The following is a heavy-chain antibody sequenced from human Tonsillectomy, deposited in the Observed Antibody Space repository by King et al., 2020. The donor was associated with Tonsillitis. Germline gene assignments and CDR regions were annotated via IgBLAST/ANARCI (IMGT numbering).Heavy chain of an antibody. CDR2: ISGSGGST. Sequence: VQLVESGGGLVQPGGSLRLSCAASGFTFSSYAMTWVRQAPGKGLEWVSGISGSGGSTYYADSVKGRFTISRDNSKNTLYLQMNSLRAEDTAVYYCAKDLYYYVSSGYPYFDYWGQGTLVTVSS. D-gene: IGHD3-22*01. CDR1: GFTFSSYA. CDR3: AKDLYYYVSSGYPYFDY. V-gene: IGHV3-23*04. J-gene: IGHJ4*02.